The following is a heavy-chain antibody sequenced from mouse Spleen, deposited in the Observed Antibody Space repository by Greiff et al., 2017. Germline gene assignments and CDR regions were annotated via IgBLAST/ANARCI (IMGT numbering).Heavy chain of an antibody. CDR2: INPSSGYT. V-gene: IGHV1-4*01. CDR1: GYTFTSYT. J-gene: IGHJ2*01. D-gene: IGHD1-1*01. CDR3: AKGDYYGY. Sequence: VKLMESGAELARPGASVKMSCKASGYTFTSYTMHWVKQRPGQGLEWIGYINPSSGYTKYNQKFKDKATLTADKSSSTAYMQLSSLTSEDSAVYYCAKGDYYGYWGQGTTLTVSS.